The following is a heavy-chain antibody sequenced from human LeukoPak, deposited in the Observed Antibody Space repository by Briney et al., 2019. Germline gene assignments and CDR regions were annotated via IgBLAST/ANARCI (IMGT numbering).Heavy chain of an antibody. CDR2: IWYDGSNK. CDR1: GFTFSSYA. J-gene: IGHJ4*02. V-gene: IGHV3-33*08. D-gene: IGHD1-26*01. Sequence: GRSLRLSCAASGFTFSSYAMHWVRQAPGKGLEWVAVIWYDGSNKYYADSVKGRFTISRDNSKNTLYLQMNSLRAEDTAVYYCARDRGARSYFDYWGQGTLVTVSS. CDR3: ARDRGARSYFDY.